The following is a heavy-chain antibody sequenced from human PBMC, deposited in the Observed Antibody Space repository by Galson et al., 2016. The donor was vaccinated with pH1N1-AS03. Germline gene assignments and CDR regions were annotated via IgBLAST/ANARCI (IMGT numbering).Heavy chain of an antibody. CDR1: GFTFSGYT. CDR3: ARDDSSSWDRYYYYGMDV. CDR2: ISSSSTYI. J-gene: IGHJ6*02. D-gene: IGHD6-13*01. Sequence: SCAASGFTFSGYTMSWVRQAPGKGLEWVSFISSSSTYIYYADSLKGRFTISRDNAKNSLYLQMNSLRVEDTAVYYCARDDSSSWDRYYYYGMDVWGQGTTVTVSS. V-gene: IGHV3-21*01.